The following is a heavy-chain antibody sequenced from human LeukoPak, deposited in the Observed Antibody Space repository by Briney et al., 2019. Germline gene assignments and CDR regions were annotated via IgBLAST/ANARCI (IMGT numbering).Heavy chain of an antibody. CDR2: IYHSGST. V-gene: IGHV4-38-2*02. D-gene: IGHD3-16*01. Sequence: SETLSLTCTVSGGSISSYYWGWIRQPPGKGLEWIGSIYHSGSTYYNPSLKSRVTISVDTSKNQFSLKLSSVTAADTAVYYCARGGLGEAVDYWGQGTLVTVSS. J-gene: IGHJ4*02. CDR1: GGSISSYY. CDR3: ARGGLGEAVDY.